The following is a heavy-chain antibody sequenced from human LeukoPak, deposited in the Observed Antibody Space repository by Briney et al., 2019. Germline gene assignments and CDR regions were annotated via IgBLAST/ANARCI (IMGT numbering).Heavy chain of an antibody. V-gene: IGHV1-69*13. CDR3: AREVQVVPAATHYYYYYMDV. CDR1: GGTFSSYA. D-gene: IGHD2-2*01. J-gene: IGHJ6*03. CDR2: IIPIFGTT. Sequence: ASVKVSCKAYGGTFSSYAISWVRQAPGQGLEWMGGIIPIFGTTNYAQKFQGRVTITADESTSTAYVELSSLRSEDTAVYYCAREVQVVPAATHYYYYYMDVWGKGTTVTVSS.